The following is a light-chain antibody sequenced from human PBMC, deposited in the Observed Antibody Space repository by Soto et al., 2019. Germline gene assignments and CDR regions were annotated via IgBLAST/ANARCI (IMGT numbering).Light chain of an antibody. CDR3: QQYNDWPPRT. CDR2: GAS. J-gene: IGKJ1*01. V-gene: IGKV3-15*01. Sequence: EIVLTQSPATLSVSPGERATLSCRASQSVSSDFAWYQQKPGQAPRLLIYGASTRPTGIPARSSGRGSGTEFTLTISSLQSEDFAVYSCQQYNDWPPRTFGQGTKVDIK. CDR1: QSVSSD.